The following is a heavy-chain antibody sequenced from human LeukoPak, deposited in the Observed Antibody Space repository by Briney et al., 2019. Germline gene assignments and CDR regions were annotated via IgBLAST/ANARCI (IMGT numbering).Heavy chain of an antibody. CDR1: GYTFTSYG. V-gene: IGHV1-18*01. Sequence: ASVKVSCKASGYTFTSYGISWVRQAPGQGLEWMGWISAYNGNTNYAQKLQGRVTMTTDTSTSTAYMELRSLRSDDTAMYYCARGSYYDSSGYPSVPTYYYYGMDVWGQGTTVTVSS. CDR2: ISAYNGNT. D-gene: IGHD3-22*01. J-gene: IGHJ6*02. CDR3: ARGSYYDSSGYPSVPTYYYYGMDV.